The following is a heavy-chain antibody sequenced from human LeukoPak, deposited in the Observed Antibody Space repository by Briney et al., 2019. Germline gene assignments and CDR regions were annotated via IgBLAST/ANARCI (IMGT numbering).Heavy chain of an antibody. Sequence: ASVKVSCKASGYTFTSYDINWVRQPTGQGLEWMGWMNPNSGNTGYAQKFQGRVTMTRNTSISTAYMELSSLRSEDTAVYYCARVSVRDYYGSGSYGYWGQGTLVTVSS. CDR1: GYTFTSYD. CDR2: MNPNSGNT. V-gene: IGHV1-8*01. D-gene: IGHD3-10*01. J-gene: IGHJ4*02. CDR3: ARVSVRDYYGSGSYGY.